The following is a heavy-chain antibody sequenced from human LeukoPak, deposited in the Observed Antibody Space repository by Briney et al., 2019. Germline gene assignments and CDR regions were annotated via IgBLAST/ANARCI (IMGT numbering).Heavy chain of an antibody. CDR3: ARDATWDYDTSGYYSYDY. CDR2: IYSGGST. V-gene: IGHV3-66*02. J-gene: IGHJ4*02. CDR1: GFTVSSNY. D-gene: IGHD3-22*01. Sequence: PGGSLRVSCAASGFTVSSNYMSWVRQAPGKGLEWVSVIYSGGSTYYADSVKGRFTISRDNSKNTLYLQMNSLRAEDTAVYYCARDATWDYDTSGYYSYDYWGQGTLVTVSS.